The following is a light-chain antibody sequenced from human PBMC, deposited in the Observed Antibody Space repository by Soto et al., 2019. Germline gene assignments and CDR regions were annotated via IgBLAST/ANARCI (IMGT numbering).Light chain of an antibody. J-gene: IGKJ4*01. CDR3: QQFTTFPVT. CDR2: DAS. Sequence: AIQSTQSPSSLSASVGDRVTITCRPSQGIASALAWYQQRPGKPPSLLIYDASTSESGVPSRFSGSGSETDFALTISSLQPEDFGTYFCQQFTTFPVTFGGGTRVEIK. CDR1: QGIASA. V-gene: IGKV1-13*02.